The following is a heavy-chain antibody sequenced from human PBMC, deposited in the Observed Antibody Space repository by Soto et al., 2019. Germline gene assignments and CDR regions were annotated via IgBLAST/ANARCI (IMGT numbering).Heavy chain of an antibody. Sequence: QVQLVQSGAEVKKPGASVKVSCKASGYTFTSYGISWVRQAPGQGLEWMGWISAYNGNTNYAQKLQCRVTMTTDTATSTPYLELRSLRSDDTAVYCCARAAPAEDYWGQGTLVTVSS. CDR3: ARAAPAEDY. J-gene: IGHJ4*02. CDR2: ISAYNGNT. CDR1: GYTFTSYG. V-gene: IGHV1-18*01.